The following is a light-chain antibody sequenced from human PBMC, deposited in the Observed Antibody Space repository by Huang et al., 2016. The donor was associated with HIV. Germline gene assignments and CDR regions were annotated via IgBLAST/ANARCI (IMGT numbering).Light chain of an antibody. CDR1: QSVSSD. CDR2: GAS. Sequence: EKVMTQSPATLSVSPGERATLSCRASQSVSSDLAWYQHRPGQSPRLLIDGASTRPTGIPARFSGSGSGTEFTLTISSLQSEDFAIYYCQQYNNWPWTFGQGTKVEMK. V-gene: IGKV3-15*01. CDR3: QQYNNWPWT. J-gene: IGKJ1*01.